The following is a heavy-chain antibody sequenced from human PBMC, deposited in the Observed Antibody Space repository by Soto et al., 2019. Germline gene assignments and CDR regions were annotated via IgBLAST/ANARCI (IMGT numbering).Heavy chain of an antibody. CDR3: ARGGDYGDY. CDR2: IIPILGNT. V-gene: IGHV1-69*08. CDR1: GCTFSSYT. Sequence: ASVKASCKASGCTFSSYTISCVRQAPGQGLEWMGRIIPILGNTKYSQKFQGRVTITRDTSASTAYMELSSLRSEDTAVYYCARGGDYGDYWGQGTLVTVSS. J-gene: IGHJ4*02.